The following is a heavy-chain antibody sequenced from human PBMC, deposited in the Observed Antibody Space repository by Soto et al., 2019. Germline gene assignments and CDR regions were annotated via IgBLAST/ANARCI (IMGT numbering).Heavy chain of an antibody. J-gene: IGHJ3*02. V-gene: IGHV1-18*01. Sequence: ASVKVSCKASGYTFTSYGISWVRQAPGQGLEWMGWISAYNGNTNYAQKLQGRVTMTTDTSTSTAYMELRSLRSDDTAVYYCARGRNSYSVAGDDAFDIWGQGTMVTVSS. CDR1: GYTFTSYG. CDR2: ISAYNGNT. D-gene: IGHD6-19*01. CDR3: ARGRNSYSVAGDDAFDI.